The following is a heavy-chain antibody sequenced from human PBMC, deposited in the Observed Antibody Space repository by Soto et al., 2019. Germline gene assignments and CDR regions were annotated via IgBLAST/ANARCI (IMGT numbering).Heavy chain of an antibody. CDR2: IYYSGST. Sequence: SETLSLTCTVSGDSISSSSYYWGWIRQPPGKGLEWIGSIYYSGSTYYNPSPKSRVTISVDTSKNQFSLKLSSVTAADTAVYYCARRRGAEEDYSYGMDVWGQGTTVTVSS. CDR3: ARRRGAEEDYSYGMDV. J-gene: IGHJ6*02. D-gene: IGHD1-26*01. CDR1: GDSISSSSYY. V-gene: IGHV4-39*01.